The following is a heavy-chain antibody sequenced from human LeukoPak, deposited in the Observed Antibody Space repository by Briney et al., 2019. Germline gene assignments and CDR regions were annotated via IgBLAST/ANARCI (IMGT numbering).Heavy chain of an antibody. V-gene: IGHV1-2*02. D-gene: IGHD3-10*01. CDR1: GYSFTGYY. Sequence: ASVTVSCMASGYSFTGYYMHWVRQAPGQGLEWMGWINPNSGGTKYARTFKGRVTMTRDTSISTAYMELSRLRSDDTAVYYCARSATPVLLWFGEFHFDYWGQGTLVTVSS. CDR2: INPNSGGT. CDR3: ARSATPVLLWFGEFHFDY. J-gene: IGHJ4*02.